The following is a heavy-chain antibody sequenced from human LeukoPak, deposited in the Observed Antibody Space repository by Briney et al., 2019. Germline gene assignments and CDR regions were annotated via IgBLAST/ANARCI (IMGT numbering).Heavy chain of an antibody. D-gene: IGHD2-15*01. CDR3: ARDRGYCSGNSCLLFHY. V-gene: IGHV1-2*02. J-gene: IGHJ4*02. Sequence: ASVKVSCKASGYTFTGYYMHWVRQAPGQGLEWMGWINPNSGATNYAQKFQGRVTMTRDTSITTAYMEVSRLTSDDTAVYYCARDRGYCSGNSCLLFHYWGQGTLVTVSS. CDR1: GYTFTGYY. CDR2: INPNSGAT.